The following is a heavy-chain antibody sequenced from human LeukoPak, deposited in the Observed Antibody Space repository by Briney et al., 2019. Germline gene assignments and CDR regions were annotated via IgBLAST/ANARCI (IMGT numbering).Heavy chain of an antibody. V-gene: IGHV1-69*13. J-gene: IGHJ5*02. CDR3: ARSYYYDSSGFPGTNWFDP. CDR1: GGTFSSYA. Sequence: GASVKVSCKASGGTFSSYAISWVRQAPGQGLEWMGGIIPIFGTANYAQKFQGRVTITADESTSTAYMELSSRRSEDTAVYYCARSYYYDSSGFPGTNWFDPWGQGTLVTVSS. CDR2: IIPIFGTA. D-gene: IGHD3-22*01.